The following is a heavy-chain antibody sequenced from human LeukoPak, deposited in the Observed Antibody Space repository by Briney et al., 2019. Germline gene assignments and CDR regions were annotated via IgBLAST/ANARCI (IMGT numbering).Heavy chain of an antibody. Sequence: ASVKVSCKASGYTFTGYYMHWVRQAPGQGLEWMGWINPNSGGTNYAQKFQGRVTMTRDTSISTAYMELSRLTSDDTAVYYCARASMTIYCYYMDVWGKGTTVSVSS. CDR3: ARASMTIYCYYMDV. CDR2: INPNSGGT. D-gene: IGHD3-3*01. CDR1: GYTFTGYY. J-gene: IGHJ6*03. V-gene: IGHV1-2*02.